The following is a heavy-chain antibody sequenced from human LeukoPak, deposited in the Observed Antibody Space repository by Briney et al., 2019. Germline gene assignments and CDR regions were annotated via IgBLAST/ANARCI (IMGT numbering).Heavy chain of an antibody. J-gene: IGHJ4*02. CDR1: GGSISSSSYY. Sequence: PETLSLTCTVSGGSISSSSYYWGWIRQPPGKGLDWIGSINYSGNTYYNPSLKSRVTISVDTSRNQFSLKLSSVTAADTALYYCARIDTVVLPSTMFDYWGQGTLVTVSS. V-gene: IGHV4-39*01. CDR2: INYSGNT. CDR3: ARIDTVVLPSTMFDY. D-gene: IGHD2-2*01.